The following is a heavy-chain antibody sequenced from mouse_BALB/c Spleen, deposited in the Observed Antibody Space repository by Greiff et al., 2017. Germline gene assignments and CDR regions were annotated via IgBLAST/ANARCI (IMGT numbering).Heavy chain of an antibody. CDR3: ARLEWATGWCFDV. CDR2: IYPGDGDT. D-gene: IGHD3-1*01. Sequence: VQLQQSGAELARPGASVKLSCKASGYTFTSYWMQWVKQRPGQGLEWIGAIYPGDGDTRYTQKFKGKATLTADKSSSTAYMQLSSLASEDSAVYFCARLEWATGWCFDVWGAGTTVTVSA. V-gene: IGHV1-87*01. CDR1: GYTFTSYW. J-gene: IGHJ1*01.